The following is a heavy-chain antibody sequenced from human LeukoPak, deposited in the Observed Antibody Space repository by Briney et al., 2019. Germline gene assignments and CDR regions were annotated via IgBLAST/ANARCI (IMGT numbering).Heavy chain of an antibody. V-gene: IGHV3-30-3*01. CDR3: ARAPRYYYDSSGYYFNYFDY. D-gene: IGHD3-22*01. J-gene: IGHJ4*02. CDR1: GFTFSSYA. Sequence: PGGSLRLSCAASGFTFSSYAMHWVRQAPGKGLEWVAVISYDGSNKYYADSVKGRFTISRDNSKNTLYLQMNSLRAEDMAVYYCARAPRYYYDSSGYYFNYFDYWGQGTLVTVSS. CDR2: ISYDGSNK.